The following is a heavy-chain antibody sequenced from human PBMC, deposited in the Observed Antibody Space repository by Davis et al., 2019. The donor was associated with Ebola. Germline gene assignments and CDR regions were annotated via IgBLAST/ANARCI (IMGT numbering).Heavy chain of an antibody. CDR2: INPNSGGT. V-gene: IGHV1-2*06. CDR1: GYTFTGNY. CDR3: AIGGIKGGFDY. D-gene: IGHD3-16*01. Sequence: AASVKVSCKASGYTFTGNYIQWVRQAPGQGLEWMGRINPNSGGTNYAQKFQGRVTMTEDTSTDTAHMELSSLRYEDTAIYYCAIGGIKGGFDYWGRGTLVTVSS. J-gene: IGHJ4*02.